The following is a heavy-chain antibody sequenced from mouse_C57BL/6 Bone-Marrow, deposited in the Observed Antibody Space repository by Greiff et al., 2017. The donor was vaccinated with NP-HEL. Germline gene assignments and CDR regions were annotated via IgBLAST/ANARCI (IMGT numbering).Heavy chain of an antibody. CDR1: GYTFTSYG. CDR3: ARWDTTVVEGDYFDY. D-gene: IGHD1-1*01. J-gene: IGHJ2*01. Sequence: VQVVESGAELARPGASVKLSCKASGYTFTSYGISWVKQRTGQGLEWIGEIYPRSGNTYYNEKFKGKATLTADKSSSTAYMELRSLTSEDSAVYFCARWDTTVVEGDYFDYWGQGTTLTVSS. V-gene: IGHV1-81*01. CDR2: IYPRSGNT.